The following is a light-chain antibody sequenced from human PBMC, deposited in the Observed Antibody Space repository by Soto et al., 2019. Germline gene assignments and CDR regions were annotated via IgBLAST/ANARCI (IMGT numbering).Light chain of an antibody. CDR1: SSDVGSYNL. Sequence: QSALTQPASVSGSPGQSITISCTGTSSDVGSYNLVSWYQQHPGKAPKLMIYEGSKRPSGVSNRFSGSKSGNTASLTISGLQAEDEADYYCAAWDDSLSAVVFGGGTKVTVL. CDR3: AAWDDSLSAVV. V-gene: IGLV2-23*01. CDR2: EGS. J-gene: IGLJ2*01.